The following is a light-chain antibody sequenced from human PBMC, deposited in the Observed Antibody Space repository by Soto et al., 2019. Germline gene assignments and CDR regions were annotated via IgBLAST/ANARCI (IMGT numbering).Light chain of an antibody. V-gene: IGLV1-47*01. CDR1: SSNIGNFY. Sequence: QSVLTQPPSASGTPGQRVTISCSGSSSNIGNFYVYWYQHLPGTAPKLLIYKNNQRPLGVPDRFSGAKSGTSAALAISGLRSEDQADYYCAAWDVSLSGPGVFGGGTHLTLL. CDR3: AAWDVSLSGPGV. J-gene: IGLJ7*01. CDR2: KNN.